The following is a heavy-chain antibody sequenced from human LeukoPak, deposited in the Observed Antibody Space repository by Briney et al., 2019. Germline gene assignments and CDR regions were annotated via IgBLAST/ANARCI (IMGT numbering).Heavy chain of an antibody. D-gene: IGHD3-16*02. Sequence: GGSLRLSCAASGFTFSSHAMSWVRQAPGKGLGLVSAISGSGGSTYYADSVKGRFTISRDNSKNTLYLQMNSLRAEDTAVYYCAKESGDGGYTFDYWGQGTLVTVSS. CDR1: GFTFSSHA. CDR2: ISGSGGST. J-gene: IGHJ4*02. V-gene: IGHV3-23*01. CDR3: AKESGDGGYTFDY.